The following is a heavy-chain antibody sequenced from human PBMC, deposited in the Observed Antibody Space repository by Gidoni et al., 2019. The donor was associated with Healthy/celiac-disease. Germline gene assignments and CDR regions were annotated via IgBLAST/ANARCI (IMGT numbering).Heavy chain of an antibody. CDR1: GFTFSSYD. D-gene: IGHD3-10*01. V-gene: IGHV3-13*01. J-gene: IGHJ2*01. CDR2: IGTAGDT. Sequence: EVQLVESGGGLVQPGGSLRLSCAASGFTFSSYDMHWVRQATGKGLEWVSAIGTAGDTYYPGSVKGRFTISRENAKNSLYLQMNSLRAGDTAVYYCARATMAYWYFDLWGRGTLVTVSS. CDR3: ARATMAYWYFDL.